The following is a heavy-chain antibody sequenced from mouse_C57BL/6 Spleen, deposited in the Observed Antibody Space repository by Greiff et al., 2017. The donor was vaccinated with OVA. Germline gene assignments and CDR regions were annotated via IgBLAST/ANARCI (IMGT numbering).Heavy chain of an antibody. D-gene: IGHD1-2*01. J-gene: IGHJ4*01. V-gene: IGHV8-12*01. CDR2: IYWDDDK. CDR1: GFSLSTSGMG. CDR3: ARNGIYYGEAMDY. Sequence: QVTLNVSGPGILQSSQTLSLTCSFSGFSLSTSGMGVSWIRQPSGKGLEWLAHIYWDDDKRYNPSLKSRPTISKDTSRNQVFLKITSVETEETATDYCARNGIYYGEAMDYWGQGTSVTVSS.